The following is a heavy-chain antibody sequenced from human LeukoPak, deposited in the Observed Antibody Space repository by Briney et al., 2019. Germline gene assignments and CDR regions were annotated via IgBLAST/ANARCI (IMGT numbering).Heavy chain of an antibody. J-gene: IGHJ4*02. CDR3: ARGPTVRSLPGFDY. D-gene: IGHD4-11*01. CDR2: IYYSGST. CDR1: GGSIRNYY. V-gene: IGHV4-59*01. Sequence: SETLSLTCIVSGGSIRNYYWSWIRQPPGKGLEWIGYIYYSGSTNYNPSLKSRVTISVDTSKNQFSLKLSSVTAADTAVYYCARGPTVRSLPGFDYWGQGTLVTVSS.